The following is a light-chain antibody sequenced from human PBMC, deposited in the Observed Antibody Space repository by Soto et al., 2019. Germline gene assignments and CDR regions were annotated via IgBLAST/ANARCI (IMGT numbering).Light chain of an antibody. Sequence: EIVLTQSPGTLSLSPGKRATLSCRASQSVITSYLAWYQQKPGQAPRLLIYGASSRATGIPDRFSGSGSGTDFTLTISRLEPEDFAVYYCQQYGSSPRTFGQGTKVEIK. V-gene: IGKV3-20*01. CDR1: QSVITSY. CDR3: QQYGSSPRT. J-gene: IGKJ1*01. CDR2: GAS.